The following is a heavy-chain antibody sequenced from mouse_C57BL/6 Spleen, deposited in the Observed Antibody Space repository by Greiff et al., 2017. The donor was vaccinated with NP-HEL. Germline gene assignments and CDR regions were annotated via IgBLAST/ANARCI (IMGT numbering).Heavy chain of an antibody. CDR2: IYPSDSET. CDR1: GYTFTSYW. V-gene: IGHV1-61*01. J-gene: IGHJ4*01. D-gene: IGHD2-4*01. Sequence: VQLQQPGAELVRPGSSVKLSCKASGYTFTSYWMDWVKQRPGQGLEWIGNIYPSDSETHYNQKFKDKATLTVDKSSSTAYMQLSSLTSEDSAVYYCARSGDYDEAMDYWGQGTSVTVSS. CDR3: ARSGDYDEAMDY.